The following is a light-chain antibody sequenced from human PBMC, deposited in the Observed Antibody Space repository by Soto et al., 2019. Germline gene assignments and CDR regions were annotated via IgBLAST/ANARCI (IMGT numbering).Light chain of an antibody. CDR2: KAS. CDR3: QQYNSYSLT. Sequence: DIQMTHSPSTLSASVGDRVTITCRASQSISSWLAWYQQKPGKAPKLLIYKASNLESGVPSRFSGSGSGTEFTLTISSLQPDDFATYYCQQYNSYSLTFGQGTKVDI. V-gene: IGKV1-5*03. J-gene: IGKJ1*01. CDR1: QSISSW.